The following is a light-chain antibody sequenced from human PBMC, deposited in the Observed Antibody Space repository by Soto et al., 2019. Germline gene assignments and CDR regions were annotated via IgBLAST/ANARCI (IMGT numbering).Light chain of an antibody. CDR2: WAS. CDR1: QSILYSSSNKNY. J-gene: IGKJ5*01. V-gene: IGKV4-1*01. Sequence: DIVMTQSPDSLAVSLGERATINCKSSQSILYSSSNKNYLAWYQQKPGQPPKLLIYWASTRESGVPDRFSGSESGTDFTLTISNLQAEDVAIYYCQQYYTNPITFGQGTRLEIK. CDR3: QQYYTNPIT.